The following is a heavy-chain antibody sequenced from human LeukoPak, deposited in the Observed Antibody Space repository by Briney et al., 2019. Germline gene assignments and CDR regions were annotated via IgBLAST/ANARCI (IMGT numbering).Heavy chain of an antibody. D-gene: IGHD4-11*01. V-gene: IGHV1-2*02. CDR3: ANEPTQANWFDP. Sequence: ASVKVSCKASGYTFTGYYMHWVRQAPGQALEWMGWINPNSGGTNYAQKFQGRVTMTRDTSISTAYMELSRLRSDDTAVYYCANEPTQANWFDPWGQGTLVTVSS. CDR1: GYTFTGYY. J-gene: IGHJ5*02. CDR2: INPNSGGT.